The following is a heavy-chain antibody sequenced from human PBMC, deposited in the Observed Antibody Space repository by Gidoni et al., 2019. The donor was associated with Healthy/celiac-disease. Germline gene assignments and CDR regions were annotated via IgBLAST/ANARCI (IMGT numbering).Heavy chain of an antibody. CDR2: IKQDGSEK. D-gene: IGHD2-21*01. Sequence: EVQLVESGGGLVQPGGSLRLSCAASGLTFSSYWMSWVSQAPGKGLEWLANIKQDGSEKYYVDSVKGRFTISRDNAKNSLYLQMNSLRAEDTAVYYCCGGDWFDYWGQGTLVTVSS. CDR1: GLTFSSYW. J-gene: IGHJ4*02. V-gene: IGHV3-7*01. CDR3: CGGDWFDY.